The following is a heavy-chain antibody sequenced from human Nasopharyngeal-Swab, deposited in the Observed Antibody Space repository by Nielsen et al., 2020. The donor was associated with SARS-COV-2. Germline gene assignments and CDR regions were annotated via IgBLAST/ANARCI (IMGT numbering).Heavy chain of an antibody. CDR2: MSTFGGTI. J-gene: IGHJ4*02. Sequence: GESLKISCAASGFTFSDYYMTWIRQAPGEGLEWVSYMSTFGGTIYYADSVKGRFTISRDNAKNSLYLQMNSLRVDDTAVYYCAREIYNSGSGSGFDLWGQGTLVTVSS. D-gene: IGHD3-10*01. V-gene: IGHV3-11*01. CDR1: GFTFSDYY. CDR3: AREIYNSGSGSGFDL.